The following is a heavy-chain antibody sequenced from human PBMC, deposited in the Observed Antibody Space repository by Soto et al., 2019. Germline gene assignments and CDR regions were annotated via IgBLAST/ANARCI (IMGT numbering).Heavy chain of an antibody. Sequence: QVQLVQSGAELKKPGVSVKVSCKASGYPFTTYFMNWVRQAPGQGLEWLGVINFSAGTTSYAQKFPGRVTMTRDTSTSTAYMELSSLRSEDTAVYYCATPGQSSGWSSYAMGVWGQGTTVTVSS. CDR3: ATPGQSSGWSSYAMGV. V-gene: IGHV1-46*01. CDR2: INFSAGTT. J-gene: IGHJ6*02. D-gene: IGHD6-19*01. CDR1: GYPFTTYF.